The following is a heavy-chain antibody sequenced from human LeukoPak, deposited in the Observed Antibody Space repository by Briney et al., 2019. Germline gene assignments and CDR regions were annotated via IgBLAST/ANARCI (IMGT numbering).Heavy chain of an antibody. J-gene: IGHJ4*02. CDR2: IYYSGST. Sequence: SETLSLTCTVSGGSISSSSYYWGWIRQPPGKGLEWIGSIYYSGSTYYNPSLKSRVTISVDTSKNQFSLKLRSVTAADTAVYYCARAPAGGYSYHIDYWGKGTLVTVSS. D-gene: IGHD5-18*01. V-gene: IGHV4-39*01. CDR3: ARAPAGGYSYHIDY. CDR1: GGSISSSSYY.